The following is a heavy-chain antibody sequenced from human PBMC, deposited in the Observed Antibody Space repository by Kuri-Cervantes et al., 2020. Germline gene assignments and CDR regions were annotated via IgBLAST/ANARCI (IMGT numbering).Heavy chain of an antibody. Sequence: SETLSLTCTVSGGSISSSSYYWGWIRQPPGKGLEWIGRIYTSGTTNYNPSLKSRVTMSVETSKNQFSLKLSSVTAADTAVYYCARRPYYDFWSGYSYWYFDLWGRGTLVTVSS. CDR2: IYTSGTT. CDR3: ARRPYYDFWSGYSYWYFDL. CDR1: GGSISSSSYY. D-gene: IGHD3-3*01. V-gene: IGHV4-39*01. J-gene: IGHJ2*01.